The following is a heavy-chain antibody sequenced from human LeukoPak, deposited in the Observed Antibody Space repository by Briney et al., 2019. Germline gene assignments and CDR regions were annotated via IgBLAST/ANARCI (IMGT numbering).Heavy chain of an antibody. CDR1: GEPFNGYY. CDR2: INDIGHT. V-gene: IGHV4-34*01. CDR3: ARGEGNDYVWGSFYYYLDV. Sequence: PSETLSLTCGVSGEPFNGYYWTWIRQSPGKGLEWIGEINDIGHTNYNSALKSRVTILLDTSKKQFSLRLSSVTAADTAVYYCARGEGNDYVWGSFYYYLDVWGKGTTVTVSS. J-gene: IGHJ6*03. D-gene: IGHD3-16*01.